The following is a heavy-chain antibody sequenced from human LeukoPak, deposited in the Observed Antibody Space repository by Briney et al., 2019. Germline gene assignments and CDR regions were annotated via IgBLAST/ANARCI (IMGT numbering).Heavy chain of an antibody. CDR3: AKEGGDYDFWSGYYTYTDVNY. CDR1: GFTFSSYA. Sequence: GGSLRLSCAASGFTFSSYAMSWVRQAPGKGLEWVSAISGSGGSTYYADSVKGRFTISRDNSKNTLYLQMYSLRAEDTAVYYCAKEGGDYDFWSGYYTYTDVNYWGQGTLVTVSS. CDR2: ISGSGGST. D-gene: IGHD3-3*01. J-gene: IGHJ4*02. V-gene: IGHV3-23*01.